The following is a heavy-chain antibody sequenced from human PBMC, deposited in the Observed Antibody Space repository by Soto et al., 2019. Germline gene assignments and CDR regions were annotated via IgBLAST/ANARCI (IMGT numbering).Heavy chain of an antibody. CDR3: AREGDHAFSLGY. D-gene: IGHD3-16*01. V-gene: IGHV4-4*02. CDR1: GGSITDKW. Sequence: QVQLQESGPGLVKPSGILSLTCAVSGGSITDKWWSWIRQTPGKGLEWIGEIYHSGSTNYNPSLKSRVTMSVDKSKNDFSLKLYSLTAADTAIYYCAREGDHAFSLGYLGQGTLVTVSS. CDR2: IYHSGST. J-gene: IGHJ4*02.